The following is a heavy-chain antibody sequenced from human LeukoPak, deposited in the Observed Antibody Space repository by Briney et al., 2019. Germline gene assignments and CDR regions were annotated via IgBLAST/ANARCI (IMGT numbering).Heavy chain of an antibody. D-gene: IGHD2-2*01. Sequence: ASVKVSCKASGYTFTGYYMHWVRQAPGQGLEWMGWINPNSGGTNYAQKFQGRVTMTRDTSISTAYMELSRPRSDDTAVYYCAVAPLPAAIYWFDPWGQGTLVTVSS. CDR2: INPNSGGT. J-gene: IGHJ5*02. V-gene: IGHV1-2*02. CDR1: GYTFTGYY. CDR3: AVAPLPAAIYWFDP.